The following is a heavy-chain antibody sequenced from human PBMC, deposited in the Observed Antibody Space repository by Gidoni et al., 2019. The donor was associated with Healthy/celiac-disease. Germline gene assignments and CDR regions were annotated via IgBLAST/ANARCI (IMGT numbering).Heavy chain of an antibody. D-gene: IGHD2-21*02. CDR2: ISGSGGST. CDR3: AKDLRGCGGDCYQYYFDY. V-gene: IGHV3-23*01. Sequence: EVQLLESGGGLVQPGGALRLSCAASGFTFSSYAMSWVRQAPGKGLEWVSAISGSGGSTYYADSVKGRFTISRDNSKNTLYLQMNSLRAEDTAVYYCAKDLRGCGGDCYQYYFDYWGQGTLVTVSS. J-gene: IGHJ4*02. CDR1: GFTFSSYA.